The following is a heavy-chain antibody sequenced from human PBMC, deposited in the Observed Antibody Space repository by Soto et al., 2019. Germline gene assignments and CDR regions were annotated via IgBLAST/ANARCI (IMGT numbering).Heavy chain of an antibody. CDR3: AYGSSSAWIDY. CDR1: GDSMRGYHFY. J-gene: IGHJ4*02. Sequence: PXGTLALTCSVSGDSMRGYHFYWGWIRQAPGKGLEWIGSAYFSGGNTYYSPSLKSRVSISVDTSKNEFSLRLTSLTAADTAVYFCAYGSSSAWIDYWGQGTLVTVSS. CDR2: AYFSGGNT. D-gene: IGHD6-25*01. V-gene: IGHV4-39*01.